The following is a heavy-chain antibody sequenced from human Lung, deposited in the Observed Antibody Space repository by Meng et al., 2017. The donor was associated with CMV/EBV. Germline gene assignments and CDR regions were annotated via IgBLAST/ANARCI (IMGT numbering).Heavy chain of an antibody. CDR1: GYTFTRYD. D-gene: IGHD2-15*01. CDR2: MNTNSGNT. V-gene: IGHV1-8*01. J-gene: IGHJ6*02. Sequence: AXVXVSXXASGYTFTRYDINWVRQAAGQGLEWMGWMNTNSGNTGYAQNFQGRVTMTRNTAIGTAYMELTSLKSEDTAVYYCAREEILVEASAVGRAKYYYSGMDAWGQGTXVTVSS. CDR3: AREEILVEASAVGRAKYYYSGMDA.